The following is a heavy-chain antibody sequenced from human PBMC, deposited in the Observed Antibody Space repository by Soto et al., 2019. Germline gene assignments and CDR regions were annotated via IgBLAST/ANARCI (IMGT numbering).Heavy chain of an antibody. CDR1: GYTFTSYG. CDR3: AREIAVAGTMLLDY. V-gene: IGHV1-69*13. D-gene: IGHD6-19*01. Sequence: SVKVSCKASGYTFTSYGISWVRQAPGQGLEWMGGIIPIFGTANYAQKFQGRVTITADESTSTAYMELSSLRSEDTAVYYCAREIAVAGTMLLDYWGQGTLVTVSS. J-gene: IGHJ4*02. CDR2: IIPIFGTA.